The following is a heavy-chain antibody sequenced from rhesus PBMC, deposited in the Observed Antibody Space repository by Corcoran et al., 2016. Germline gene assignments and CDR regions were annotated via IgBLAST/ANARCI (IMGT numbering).Heavy chain of an antibody. CDR2: IYGSVSST. V-gene: IGHV4S11*01. CDR3: VRLGPIYYFDY. D-gene: IGHD1-44*01. CDR1: VGSISSNY. Sequence: QVQLQESGPGLVKPLEPLSLTCARSVGSISSNYWSCLGQAPGKGLGWIGYIYGSVSSTNYNPSLKSRVTLSVDTSKNQLSLKLSSVTAADTAVYYCVRLGPIYYFDYWGQGVLVTVSS. J-gene: IGHJ4*01.